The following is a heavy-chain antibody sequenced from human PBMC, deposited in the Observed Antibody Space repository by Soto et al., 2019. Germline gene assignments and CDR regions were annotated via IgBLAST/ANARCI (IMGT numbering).Heavy chain of an antibody. V-gene: IGHV4-31*03. CDR1: GVSISSGGYY. CDR2: IYYSGRT. D-gene: IGHD3-3*01. J-gene: IGHJ4*02. CDR3: ARVHYDFWSGKSKNYYFDY. Sequence: SETLSLTCTVSGVSISSGGYYWSWIRQHPGKSLEWIGYIYYSGRTYYNPSLKSRVTISVDTSKNQFSLKLSSVTAAATAVYYCARVHYDFWSGKSKNYYFDYWGQGTLVTVSS.